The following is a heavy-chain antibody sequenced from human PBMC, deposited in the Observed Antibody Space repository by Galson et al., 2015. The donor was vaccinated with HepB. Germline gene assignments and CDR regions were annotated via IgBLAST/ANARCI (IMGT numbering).Heavy chain of an antibody. D-gene: IGHD3-16*02. J-gene: IGHJ5*02. CDR2: ISYDGSNK. V-gene: IGHV3-30*03. CDR1: GFTFNSYG. Sequence: SLRLSCAASGFTFNSYGMHWVGQAPGKGLECVAVISYDGSNKYYADSVKGRFTISRDNSKNTLYLQMNSLRAEDTAVYYCARADFVEGKDWFDPWGQGTLVTVSS. CDR3: ARADFVEGKDWFDP.